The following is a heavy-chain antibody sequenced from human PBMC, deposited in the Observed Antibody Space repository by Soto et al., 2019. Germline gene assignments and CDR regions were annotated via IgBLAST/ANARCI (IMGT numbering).Heavy chain of an antibody. D-gene: IGHD1-1*01. Sequence: QVRLVESGGDLVQPGRSLRLSCAASGFTFGSYGMHWVRQAPGKGLEWVAMISYDGRHQYYADSVKGRFTISRDNFKDPLYLKISGPTPEDTSIFCWGRELDLPPVSSFDFGGKGNLVTVPS. CDR3: GRELDLPPVSSFDF. V-gene: IGHV3-30*03. CDR2: ISYDGRHQ. CDR1: GFTFGSYG. J-gene: IGHJ4*02.